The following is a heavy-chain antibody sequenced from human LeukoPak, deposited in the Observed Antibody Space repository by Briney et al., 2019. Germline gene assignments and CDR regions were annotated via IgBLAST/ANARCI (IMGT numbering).Heavy chain of an antibody. D-gene: IGHD1-1*01. Sequence: PSETLSLTCTVSGGSISSGGYYWSWIRQHPGKGLEWIGYIYYSGSTYYNPSLKSRVTISVDTSKNQFSLKLSSVTAADTAVYYCARTWNYYYYYMDVWGKGTTVTVSS. CDR3: ARTWNYYYYYMDV. CDR2: IYYSGST. CDR1: GGSISSGGYY. J-gene: IGHJ6*03. V-gene: IGHV4-31*03.